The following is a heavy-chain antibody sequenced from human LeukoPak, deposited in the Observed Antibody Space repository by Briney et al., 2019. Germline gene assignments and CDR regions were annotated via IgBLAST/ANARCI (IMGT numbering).Heavy chain of an antibody. CDR3: ARERVWKTGWLQRGVYFDY. CDR2: IRYDGSNK. CDR1: GYTFSSYG. J-gene: IGHJ4*02. V-gene: IGHV3-30*02. Sequence: GGTLRLSCAASGYTFSSYGMSWVRQAPGKGLEWVAFIRYDGSNKYYADSVKGRFTISRDNPKNTLYLQMNSLRAEDTAVYYCARERVWKTGWLQRGVYFDYWGQGTLVTVSS. D-gene: IGHD5-24*01.